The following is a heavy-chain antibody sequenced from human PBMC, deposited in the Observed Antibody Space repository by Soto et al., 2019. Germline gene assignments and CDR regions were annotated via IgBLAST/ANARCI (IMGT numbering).Heavy chain of an antibody. V-gene: IGHV3-30*18. CDR1: GFTFSSYG. CDR2: ISYDGSNK. CDR3: AKGITIFGVVIRGVSDWFDP. J-gene: IGHJ5*02. D-gene: IGHD3-3*01. Sequence: QVQLVESGGGVVQPGRSLRLSCAASGFTFSSYGMHWVRQAPGKGLEWVAVISYDGSNKYYADSVKGRFTISRDNSKNTLYLQINSLRAEDTAVYYCAKGITIFGVVIRGVSDWFDPWGQGTLVTVSS.